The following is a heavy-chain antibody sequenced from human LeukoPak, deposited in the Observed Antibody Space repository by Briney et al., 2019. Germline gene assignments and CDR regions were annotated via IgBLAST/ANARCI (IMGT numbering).Heavy chain of an antibody. Sequence: SETLSLTCTVSGYSISSGYYWGWIRQPPGKGLEWIGSFYQSGSTYYNPSLKSRVTISVDTSKNQFSLKLSSVTAADTAVYYCARHSGYYYGSGSYYNPHYFDYWGQGTLVTVSS. CDR1: GYSISSGYY. CDR2: FYQSGST. D-gene: IGHD3-10*01. V-gene: IGHV4-38-2*02. CDR3: ARHSGYYYGSGSYYNPHYFDY. J-gene: IGHJ4*02.